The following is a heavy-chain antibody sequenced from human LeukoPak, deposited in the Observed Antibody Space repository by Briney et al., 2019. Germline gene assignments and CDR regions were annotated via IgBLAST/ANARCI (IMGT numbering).Heavy chain of an antibody. D-gene: IGHD6-19*01. J-gene: IGHJ4*02. CDR2: ISPSGDYT. CDR1: GYTFTGYY. CDR3: ARDNSGWSVDY. Sequence: ASVKVSCKASGYTFTGYYMHWVRQAPGQGLEWMGIISPSGDYTRYAQKLQGRVSMTLDTSTSTVYMELNSLESEDTAMYYCARDNSGWSVDYWGQGTLVTVSS. V-gene: IGHV1-46*04.